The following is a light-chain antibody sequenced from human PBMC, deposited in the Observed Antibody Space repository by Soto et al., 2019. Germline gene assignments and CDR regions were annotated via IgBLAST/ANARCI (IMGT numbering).Light chain of an antibody. V-gene: IGKV3-15*01. CDR1: QSVNNN. Sequence: DIVMTQSPATLSVSPGERATLSCRASQSVNNNLAWYQQKPGQAPRLLIYGASTRATGISARFSGSGSGTEFTLTISSLQSEDFAVYYCQQYNRWPPLTFGGGTKVEIK. CDR3: QQYNRWPPLT. J-gene: IGKJ4*01. CDR2: GAS.